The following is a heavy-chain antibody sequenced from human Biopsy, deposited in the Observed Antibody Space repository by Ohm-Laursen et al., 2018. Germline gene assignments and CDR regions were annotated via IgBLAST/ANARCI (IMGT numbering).Heavy chain of an antibody. Sequence: SLRLSCAAPGFGVNTYGMHWVRQGPGKGLEWVSVISSDGTKELYADSVKGRFTISRDNSKNTLYLQMTSLRPEDTAVYYCARGPSGVATIGRGQGTLVTVSS. CDR2: ISSDGTKE. CDR1: GFGVNTYG. D-gene: IGHD5-24*01. CDR3: ARGPSGVATIG. V-gene: IGHV3-30*03. J-gene: IGHJ4*02.